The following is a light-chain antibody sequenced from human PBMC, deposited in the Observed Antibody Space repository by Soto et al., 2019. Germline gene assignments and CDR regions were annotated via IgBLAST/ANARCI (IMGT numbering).Light chain of an antibody. CDR2: LNSDGSH. CDR3: QTWGTGDWV. J-gene: IGLJ3*02. CDR1: SGHSSYA. V-gene: IGLV4-69*01. Sequence: QLALTQSPSASASLGASVKLTCTLSSGHSSYAIAWHQQQPEKGPRYLMKLNSDGSHSKGDGIPDRFSGSSSGAERYLTISSFQSEDEADYYCQTWGTGDWVFGGGTKLTVL.